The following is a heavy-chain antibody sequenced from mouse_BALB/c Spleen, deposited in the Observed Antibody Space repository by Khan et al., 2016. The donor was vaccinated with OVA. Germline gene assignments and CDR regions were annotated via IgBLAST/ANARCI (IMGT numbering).Heavy chain of an antibody. CDR2: ISYTGST. CDR3: ARGNYYSDAMDY. CDR1: GYSITSNYA. V-gene: IGHV3-2*02. D-gene: IGHD1-1*01. Sequence: EVQLQESGPGLVKPFQSLSLTCTVSGYSITSNYARNWIRQFPGNILGWGGFISYTGSTSYNPSFKSRFSITRDTSTNPFFLQLNSVTSEDTATXYGARGNYYSDAMDYWGQGTTVTVSS. J-gene: IGHJ4*01.